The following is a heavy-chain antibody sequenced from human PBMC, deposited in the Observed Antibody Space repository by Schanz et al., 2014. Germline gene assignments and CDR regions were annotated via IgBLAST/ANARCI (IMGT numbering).Heavy chain of an antibody. CDR2: ISVYTGNT. CDR3: ARSAGRDFWSGYYTRFDY. Sequence: QVQLVQSGAEVKKPGASVRVSCKASGYTFTTYAMSWVRQAPGQGFEWVGWISVYTGNTKYGQKVQGRVTMTADTSTNTAYMELRSLRSDDTAVYYCARSAGRDFWSGYYTRFDYWGQGTLVTVSS. D-gene: IGHD3-3*01. J-gene: IGHJ4*02. CDR1: GYTFTTYA. V-gene: IGHV1-18*01.